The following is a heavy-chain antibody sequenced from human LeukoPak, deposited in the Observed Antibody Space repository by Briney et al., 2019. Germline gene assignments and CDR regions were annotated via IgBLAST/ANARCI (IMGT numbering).Heavy chain of an antibody. J-gene: IGHJ3*02. CDR1: GYSFSNYW. V-gene: IGHV5-51*01. CDR3: ARQQTRITMIVVATGDAFDI. D-gene: IGHD3-22*01. CDR2: IYPGDSNT. Sequence: GESLKISCKGSGYSFSNYWIGWVRQMPGKGLEWMGIIYPGDSNTRYGPSFQGQVTISADKSISTAYLQWSSLRASDTAMYYCARQQTRITMIVVATGDAFDIWGQGTLVTVSS.